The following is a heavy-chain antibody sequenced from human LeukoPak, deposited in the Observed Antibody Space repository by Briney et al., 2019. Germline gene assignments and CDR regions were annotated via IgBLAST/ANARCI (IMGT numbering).Heavy chain of an antibody. CDR2: IYHSGST. Sequence: SETLSLSCAVSGYSISSGYYWGWIRQPPGNGLEWIGSIYHSGSTYYNPSLKSRVTISVDTSNNQFSLKLSSVTAADTAVYYCARPIYYDSSGYLYWGQGTLVTVSS. V-gene: IGHV4-38-2*01. CDR1: GYSISSGYY. J-gene: IGHJ4*02. D-gene: IGHD3-22*01. CDR3: ARPIYYDSSGYLY.